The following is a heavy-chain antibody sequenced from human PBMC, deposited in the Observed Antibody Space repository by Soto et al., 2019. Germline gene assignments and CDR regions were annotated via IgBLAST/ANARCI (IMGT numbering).Heavy chain of an antibody. J-gene: IGHJ4*02. V-gene: IGHV3-21*01. CDR3: ARKGINNYSEYYFDS. CDR1: GFTFSSYS. D-gene: IGHD4-4*01. CDR2: ISGSGNYT. Sequence: GGSLRLSCAASGFTFSSYSMNWVRQAPGKGLEWVSSISGSGNYTHYADFLRGRFTISRDNAKTSLYLQMNSLRAEDTAVYYCARKGINNYSEYYFDSWGQGTVVTVSS.